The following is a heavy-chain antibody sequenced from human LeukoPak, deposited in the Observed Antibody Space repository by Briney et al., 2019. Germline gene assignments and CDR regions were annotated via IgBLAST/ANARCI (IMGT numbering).Heavy chain of an antibody. CDR2: ICGSGGST. V-gene: IGHV3-23*01. CDR1: GFTFSSYA. D-gene: IGHD3-10*01. CDR3: AKRGGVAMVRRVIGRNDAFDI. J-gene: IGHJ3*02. Sequence: GGSLGLSCAASGFTFSSYAMSWVRQAPGKGLEWVSAICGSGGSTYYAHTLKGGFTISRDSSKNTLYLQMSSLRAEDTAAYYSAKRGGVAMVRRVIGRNDAFDIWGQGKMVTVSS.